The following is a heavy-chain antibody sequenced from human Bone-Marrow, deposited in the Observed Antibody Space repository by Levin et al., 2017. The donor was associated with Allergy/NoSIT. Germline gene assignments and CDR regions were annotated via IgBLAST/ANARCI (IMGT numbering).Heavy chain of an antibody. CDR2: IYYAGAT. V-gene: IGHV4-39*01. J-gene: IGHJ4*02. CDR3: ARRFTASSNWDFDY. D-gene: IGHD2-2*01. Sequence: PSQTLSLTCTVSGASTGSGAFYWGWIRQPPGRGLEWIASIYYAGATYYNPSLKTRVTISIDTSKNQFSLKLTSVTAADTAVYYCARRFTASSNWDFDYWGQGTLVTVSS. CDR1: GASTGSGAFY.